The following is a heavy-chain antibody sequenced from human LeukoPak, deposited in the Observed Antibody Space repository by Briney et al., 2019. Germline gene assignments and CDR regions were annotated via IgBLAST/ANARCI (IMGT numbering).Heavy chain of an antibody. CDR1: GFNFSKND. J-gene: IGHJ4*02. CDR3: AKAFDYNGLRGEGGSFDC. V-gene: IGHV3-13*01. CDR2: IGVSGDT. D-gene: IGHD4-11*01. Sequence: GGSLRLSCVASGFNFSKNDMHWVRQTTERRLEWVSAIGVSGDTYYADPVKGRFTISRENGKNSVYLQMNGLRAGDTAVYFCAKAFDYNGLRGEGGSFDCWGQGALVTVSS.